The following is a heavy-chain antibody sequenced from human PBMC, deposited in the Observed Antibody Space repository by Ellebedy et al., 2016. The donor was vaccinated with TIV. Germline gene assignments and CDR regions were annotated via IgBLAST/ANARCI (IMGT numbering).Heavy chain of an antibody. CDR2: ISDSGYTI. D-gene: IGHD1-26*01. V-gene: IGHV3-11*01. CDR3: AASGKPKRFDF. CDR1: GFTFSDQN. Sequence: GESLKISCAASGFTFSDQNLSWIRQVPGKGLEWISYISDSGYTIYYADSVNGRFTISRDNAKNSVYLQMHSLRPGDTAVYYCAASGKPKRFDFWGQGTLVTVSS. J-gene: IGHJ4*02.